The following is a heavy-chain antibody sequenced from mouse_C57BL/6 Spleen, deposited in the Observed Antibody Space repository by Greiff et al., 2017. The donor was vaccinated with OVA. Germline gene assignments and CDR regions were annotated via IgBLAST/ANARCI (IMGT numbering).Heavy chain of an antibody. D-gene: IGHD2-4*01. Sequence: QVQLKESGAELVKPGASVKISCKASGYAFSSYWMNWVKQRPGKGLEWIGQIYPGDGDTNYNGKFKGKATLTADKSSSTAYMQLSSLTSEDSAVYFCARSYYDYDVAYWGQGTLVTVSA. V-gene: IGHV1-80*01. CDR3: ARSYYDYDVAY. CDR2: IYPGDGDT. CDR1: GYAFSSYW. J-gene: IGHJ3*01.